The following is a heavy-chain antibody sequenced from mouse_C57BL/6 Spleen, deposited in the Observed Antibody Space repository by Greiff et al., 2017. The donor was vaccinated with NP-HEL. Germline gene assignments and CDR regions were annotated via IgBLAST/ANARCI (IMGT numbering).Heavy chain of an antibody. V-gene: IGHV1-18*01. Sequence: EVQLQQSGPELVKPGASVKIPCKASGYTFTDYNMDWVKQSHGKSLEWIGDINPNNGGTIYNQKFKGKATLTVDKSSSTAYMELRSLTSEDTAVYYCARRDYYGSRSYAMDYWGQGTSVTVSS. D-gene: IGHD1-1*01. J-gene: IGHJ4*01. CDR3: ARRDYYGSRSYAMDY. CDR2: INPNNGGT. CDR1: GYTFTDYN.